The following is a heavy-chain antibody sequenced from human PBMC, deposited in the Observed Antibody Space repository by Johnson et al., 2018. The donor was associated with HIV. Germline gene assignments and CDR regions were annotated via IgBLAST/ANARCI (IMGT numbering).Heavy chain of an antibody. CDR2: ILYAGSNK. V-gene: IGHV3-30*19. CDR1: GFTFSSYC. D-gene: IGHD5-12*01. J-gene: IGHJ3*02. Sequence: QVQLVESGGGVVQPGRSLRLSCAASGFTFSSYCLHWVRQAPGKGLEWVAGILYAGSNKDYADSVKGRFTISRDNSKNTLYLQMNSLSTEDTAVYYCAREEVSSGYAGTFDIWGQGTLVTVSS. CDR3: AREEVSSGYAGTFDI.